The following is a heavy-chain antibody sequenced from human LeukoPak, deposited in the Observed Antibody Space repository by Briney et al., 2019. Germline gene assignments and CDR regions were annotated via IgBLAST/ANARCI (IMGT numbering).Heavy chain of an antibody. D-gene: IGHD6-13*01. Sequence: PSETLSLTCTVSGGSISSYYWSWIRQPAGKGLEWIGRIYTSGSTNHNPSLKRRVTMSADTSKNQFSLKLSSGTAADTAVYYCAREFRAAGTGNWFDPWGQGTLVSVSS. J-gene: IGHJ5*02. CDR1: GGSISSYY. CDR2: IYTSGST. V-gene: IGHV4-4*07. CDR3: AREFRAAGTGNWFDP.